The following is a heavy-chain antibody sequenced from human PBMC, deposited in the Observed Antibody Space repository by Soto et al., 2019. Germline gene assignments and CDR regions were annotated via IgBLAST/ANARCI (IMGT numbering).Heavy chain of an antibody. V-gene: IGHV3-15*01. CDR2: IKSRRDGATT. J-gene: IGHJ6*02. Sequence: GGSLRLSCAASGFTSSNAWMSCVRQAPGIGLQWVGRIKSRRDGATTDYAAPVKGRFAISRDDSKDTLYLQMNSLKTEDTAVNYCTTDLYYYDNTGYSHQRYYYYYGMDVWGQGTTVTVS. CDR1: GFTSSNAW. CDR3: TTDLYYYDNTGYSHQRYYYYYGMDV. D-gene: IGHD3-22*01.